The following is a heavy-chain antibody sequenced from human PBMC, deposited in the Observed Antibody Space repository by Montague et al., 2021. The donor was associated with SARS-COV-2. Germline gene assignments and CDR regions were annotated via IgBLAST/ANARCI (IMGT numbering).Heavy chain of an antibody. J-gene: IGHJ4*02. D-gene: IGHD6-13*01. V-gene: IGHV3-43*02. Sequence: PLRLSCAVSGFTFDDYTMHWVRQTPGKGLEWVSLISGDGISTNYADSVKGRFTMSRDNNKNSLYLQMNSLRTEDTALYYCAKGRHSTAWHFDYWGQGALVTVSS. CDR2: ISGDGIST. CDR1: GFTFDDYT. CDR3: AKGRHSTAWHFDY.